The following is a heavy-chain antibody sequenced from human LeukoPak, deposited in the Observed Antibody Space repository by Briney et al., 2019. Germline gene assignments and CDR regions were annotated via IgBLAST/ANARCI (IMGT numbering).Heavy chain of an antibody. D-gene: IGHD2-15*01. CDR2: ISSSSYI. CDR3: ARDGSGSSFDY. J-gene: IGHJ4*02. Sequence: GGSLGLSCAASGFTFSSYSMNWVRQAPGKGLEWVSSISSSSYIYYADSVKGRFTISRDNAKNSLYLQMNSLRAEDTAVYYCARDGSGSSFDYWGQGTLVTVSS. V-gene: IGHV3-21*01. CDR1: GFTFSSYS.